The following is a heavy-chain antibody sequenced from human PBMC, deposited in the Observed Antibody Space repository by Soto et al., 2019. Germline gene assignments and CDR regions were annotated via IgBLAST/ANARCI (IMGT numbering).Heavy chain of an antibody. CDR3: ARGKVLRSYYYGMDV. Sequence: ASVKASCKASGYTFTGYYMHWVRQAPGQGLEWMGWINPNSGGTNYAQKFQGRVTMTRDTSISTAYMELSRLRSDDTAVYYCARGKVLRSYYYGMDVWGQGTTVTVSS. CDR1: GYTFTGYY. V-gene: IGHV1-2*02. CDR2: INPNSGGT. J-gene: IGHJ6*02. D-gene: IGHD4-17*01.